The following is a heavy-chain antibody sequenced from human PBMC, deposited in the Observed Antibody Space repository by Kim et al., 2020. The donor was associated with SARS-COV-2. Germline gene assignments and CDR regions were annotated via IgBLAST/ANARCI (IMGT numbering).Heavy chain of an antibody. CDR1: GDSITSNDHY. V-gene: IGHV4-39*01. CDR3: ARYKYVWGSYRYFDY. D-gene: IGHD3-16*02. J-gene: IGHJ4*01. Sequence: SETLSLTCTVSGDSITSNDHYWGWIRQTPGKGLEWIGSIFYSGSTSYNPSLKSRVTISVDTSKNDFSLKLTSVTAADTAVYYCARYKYVWGSYRYFDYWG. CDR2: IFYSGST.